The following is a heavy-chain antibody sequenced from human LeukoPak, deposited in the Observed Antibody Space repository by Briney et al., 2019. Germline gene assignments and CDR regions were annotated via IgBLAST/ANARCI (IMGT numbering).Heavy chain of an antibody. V-gene: IGHV3-48*02. D-gene: IGHD3-22*01. Sequence: GGSLRLSCAASGFTFSSYSMNWVRQAPGEGLEWVSYISSSSSTIYYADSVKGRFTISRDNAKNSLYLQMNSLRDEDTAVYYCARRYYYDSSGYLYWGQGTLVTVSS. CDR3: ARRYYYDSSGYLY. CDR2: ISSSSSTI. CDR1: GFTFSSYS. J-gene: IGHJ4*02.